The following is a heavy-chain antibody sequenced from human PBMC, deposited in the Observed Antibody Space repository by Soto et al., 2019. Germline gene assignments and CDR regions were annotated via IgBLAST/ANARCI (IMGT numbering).Heavy chain of an antibody. CDR2: ISYDGSNK. CDR1: GFAFSSSG. Sequence: GGSLRLSCSACGFAFSSSGMHWVRQAPGKGLEWVAVISYDGSNKYYADSVKGRFTISRDNSKNTLYLQMNSLRAEDTAVYYCAKDRGYYDSSGYDFDYWGQGTLVTVPS. D-gene: IGHD3-22*01. CDR3: AKDRGYYDSSGYDFDY. V-gene: IGHV3-30*18. J-gene: IGHJ4*02.